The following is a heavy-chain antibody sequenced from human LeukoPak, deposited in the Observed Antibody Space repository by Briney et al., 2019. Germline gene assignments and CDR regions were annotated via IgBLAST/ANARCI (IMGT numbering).Heavy chain of an antibody. D-gene: IGHD3-22*01. CDR2: IYTSGST. J-gene: IGHJ4*02. CDR3: AKEGYDSSGYYAFGY. Sequence: SETLSLTCTVSGGSISSDYWSWIRQPAGKGLAWIERIYTSGSTSYNPSLKSRVTMSVDTSKRQISLRLSSVTAADTAVYYCAKEGYDSSGYYAFGYWGQGTLVTVSS. CDR1: GGSISSDY. V-gene: IGHV4-4*07.